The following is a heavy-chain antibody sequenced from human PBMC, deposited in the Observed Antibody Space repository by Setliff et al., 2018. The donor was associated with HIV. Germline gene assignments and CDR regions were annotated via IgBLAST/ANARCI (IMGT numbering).Heavy chain of an antibody. CDR2: INSDGSST. J-gene: IGHJ5*02. V-gene: IGHV3-74*01. Sequence: PGGSLRLSCAASGFTLSNYWMSWVRQDPGKGLVWVSRINSDGSSTSYADSVKGRFTISRDNAKNSLYLEMNSLRAEDTAVYFCAVDSRSRPTTWGQGTLVTVS. CDR3: AVDSRSRPTT. CDR1: GFTLSNYW. D-gene: IGHD5-12*01.